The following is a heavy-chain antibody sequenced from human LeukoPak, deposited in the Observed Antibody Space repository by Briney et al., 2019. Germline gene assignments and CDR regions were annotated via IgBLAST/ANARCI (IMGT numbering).Heavy chain of an antibody. CDR1: GFTFSIYG. J-gene: IGHJ4*02. Sequence: PGGSLRLSCAASGFTFSIYGMHWVRQAPGKGLEWVAVIWYDGSNKYYADSVKGRFTISRDNSKNTLYLQMNSLRAEDTAVYYCAKGGDIVVVVAATRFDYWGQGTLVTVSS. CDR3: AKGGDIVVVVAATRFDY. V-gene: IGHV3-33*06. D-gene: IGHD2-15*01. CDR2: IWYDGSNK.